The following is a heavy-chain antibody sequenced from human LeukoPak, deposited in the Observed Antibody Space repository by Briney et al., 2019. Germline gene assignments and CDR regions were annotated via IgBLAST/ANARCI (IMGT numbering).Heavy chain of an antibody. CDR3: AREPKLVWFGDNARSSGAFDI. V-gene: IGHV4-39*07. D-gene: IGHD3-10*01. Sequence: PSETLSLTCTVSGGSISSSSYYWGWIRQPPGKGLEWIGSIYYSGSTYYNPSLKSRVTISVDTSKNQFSLKLSSVTAADTAVYYCAREPKLVWFGDNARSSGAFDIWGQGTMVTVSS. CDR1: GGSISSSSYY. CDR2: IYYSGST. J-gene: IGHJ3*02.